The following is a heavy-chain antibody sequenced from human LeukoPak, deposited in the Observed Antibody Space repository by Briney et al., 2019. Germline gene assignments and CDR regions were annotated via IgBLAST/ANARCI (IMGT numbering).Heavy chain of an antibody. CDR3: AGEDNSSGYRPFDI. V-gene: IGHV1-2*06. CDR1: GYTFTGYY. J-gene: IGHJ3*02. Sequence: SVKVSCKASGYTFTGYYIHWVRQAPGQGLDWMGRINPNNGGTNYAQKFQGRVTMTRDMSMSTAYMELSRLRSDDTAVYYCAGEDNSSGYRPFDIWGQGTMVTVPS. CDR2: INPNNGGT. D-gene: IGHD3-22*01.